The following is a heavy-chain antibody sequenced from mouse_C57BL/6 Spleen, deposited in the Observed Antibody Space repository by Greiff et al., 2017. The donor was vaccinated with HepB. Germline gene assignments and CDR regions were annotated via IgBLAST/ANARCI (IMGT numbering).Heavy chain of an antibody. D-gene: IGHD1-1*01. CDR2: IYPGDGDT. J-gene: IGHJ2*01. V-gene: IGHV1-82*01. CDR1: GYAFSSSW. CDR3: APFGTTEGSPYYFDY. Sequence: QVQLKESGPELVKPGASVKISCKASGYAFSSSWMNWVKQRPGKGLEWIGRIYPGDGDTNYNGKFKGKATLTADKSSSTAYMQLSSLTSEDSAVYFCAPFGTTEGSPYYFDYWGQGTTLTVSS.